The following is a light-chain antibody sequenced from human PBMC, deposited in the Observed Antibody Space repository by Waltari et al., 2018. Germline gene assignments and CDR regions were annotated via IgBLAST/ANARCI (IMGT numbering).Light chain of an antibody. Sequence: SALTQPAPVSGSPGQSITISCTGTRSPIGTYTFVSWYQGYPGKAPKRIIYEATKRPAGGADRFAASRSGNAAALTIAGLQADDEADYSCCSYAGGTAYVCGTGTRVTVL. J-gene: IGLJ1*01. CDR1: RSPIGTYTF. CDR3: CSYAGGTAYV. CDR2: EAT. V-gene: IGLV2-23*01.